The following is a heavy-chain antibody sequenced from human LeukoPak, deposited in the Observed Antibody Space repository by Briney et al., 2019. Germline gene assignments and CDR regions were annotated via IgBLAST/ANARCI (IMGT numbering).Heavy chain of an antibody. CDR1: GFIFDDYA. D-gene: IGHD6-19*01. Sequence: PGRSLRLSCAASGFIFDDYAMHWVRQAPGKGLEWVSGISWNSGSIGYADSVKGRFTISRDNAKNSLYLQMNSLRAEDTALYYCATTQGSSGWYSNDYWGQGTLVTVSS. CDR3: ATTQGSSGWYSNDY. V-gene: IGHV3-9*01. CDR2: ISWNSGSI. J-gene: IGHJ4*02.